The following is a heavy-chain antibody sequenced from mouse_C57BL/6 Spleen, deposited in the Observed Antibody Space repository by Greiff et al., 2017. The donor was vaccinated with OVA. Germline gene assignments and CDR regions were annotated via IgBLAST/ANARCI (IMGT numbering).Heavy chain of an antibody. D-gene: IGHD4-1*01. CDR2: IYPGDGDT. CDR1: GYAFSSSW. J-gene: IGHJ2*01. V-gene: IGHV1-82*01. CDR3: ARKLAYYFDY. Sequence: QVQLQQSGPELVKPGASVKISCKASGYAFSSSWMNWVKQRPGKGLEWIGRIYPGDGDTNYNGKFKGKATLTADKSSSTAYMQLSGLTSEDSAVYFCARKLAYYFDYWGQGTTLTVSS.